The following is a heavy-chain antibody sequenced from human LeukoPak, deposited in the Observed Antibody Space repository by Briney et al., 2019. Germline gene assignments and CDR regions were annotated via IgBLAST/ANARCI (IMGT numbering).Heavy chain of an antibody. V-gene: IGHV3-23*01. CDR2: ISHSGSTT. D-gene: IGHD2-15*01. Sequence: GGSLRLSCAASGFPFSSYAMSWVRQAPGKGLEWVSAISHSGSTTYYADSVKGRFTISRDNSKNTLYLQMHSLRAEDTALYYCAKSQLRYCSGGSCFDAFDIWGQGTMVTVSS. CDR1: GFPFSSYA. CDR3: AKSQLRYCSGGSCFDAFDI. J-gene: IGHJ3*02.